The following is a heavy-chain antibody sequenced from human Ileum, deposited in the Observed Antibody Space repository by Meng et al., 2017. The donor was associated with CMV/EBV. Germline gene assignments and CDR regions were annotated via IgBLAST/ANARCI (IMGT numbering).Heavy chain of an antibody. D-gene: IGHD6-6*01. CDR2: IYYSGST. Sequence: SSGGYYWSWIRQHPGKGLEWIGYIYYSGSTYYNPSLKSRVTISVDTSKNQFSLKLSSVTAADTAVYYCARDRGYSSSSEAGNWFDPWGQGTLVTVSS. CDR3: ARDRGYSSSSEAGNWFDP. V-gene: IGHV4-31*02. CDR1: SSGGYY. J-gene: IGHJ5*02.